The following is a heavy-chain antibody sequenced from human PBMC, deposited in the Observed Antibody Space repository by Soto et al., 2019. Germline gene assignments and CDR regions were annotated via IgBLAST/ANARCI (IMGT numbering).Heavy chain of an antibody. CDR2: ISSSSSYT. V-gene: IGHV3-11*06. CDR1: GFTFSDYY. CDR3: ARAPRDDGDPRRYFDY. D-gene: IGHD4-17*01. J-gene: IGHJ4*02. Sequence: GGSLRLSCAASGFTFSDYYMSWIRQAPGKGLEWVSYISSSSSYTNYADSVKGRFTISRGNAKNSLYLQMNSLRAEDTAVYYCARAPRDDGDPRRYFDYWGQGTLVTVSS.